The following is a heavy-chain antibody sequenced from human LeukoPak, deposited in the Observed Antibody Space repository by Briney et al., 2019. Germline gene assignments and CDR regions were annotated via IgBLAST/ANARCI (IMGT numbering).Heavy chain of an antibody. D-gene: IGHD3-10*01. Sequence: GGSLRLSCAASGFTFSSYGMHWVRQAPGKGLEWVAVIWYDGSNKYYADSVKGRFTISRDNSKNTLYLQMNSLRAEDTAVYYCASEDWAGFGELVPLSDYWGQGTLVTVSS. V-gene: IGHV3-33*01. CDR3: ASEDWAGFGELVPLSDY. CDR2: IWYDGSNK. CDR1: GFTFSSYG. J-gene: IGHJ4*02.